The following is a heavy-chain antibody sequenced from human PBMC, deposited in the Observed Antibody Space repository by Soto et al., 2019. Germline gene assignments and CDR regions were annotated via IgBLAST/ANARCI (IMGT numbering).Heavy chain of an antibody. V-gene: IGHV5-10-1*01. CDR2: IDPSDSYT. Sequence: GESLKISCKGPGYSFTSYWISWVRQMPGKGLEWMGRIDPSDSYTNYSPSFQGHVTISADKSISTAYLQWSSLKASDTAMYYCARRKSSSALYYGIDVWGQGTAVTVSS. CDR1: GYSFTSYW. D-gene: IGHD6-6*01. J-gene: IGHJ6*02. CDR3: ARRKSSSALYYGIDV.